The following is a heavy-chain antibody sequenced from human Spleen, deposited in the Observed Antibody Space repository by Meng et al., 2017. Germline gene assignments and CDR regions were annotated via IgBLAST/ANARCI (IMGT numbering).Heavy chain of an antibody. D-gene: IGHD4-11*01. Sequence: SVKVSCKASGGTFSSYTISWVRQAPGQGLEWMGRIIPILGIANYAQKFQGRVTITADKSTSTAYMELSSLRSEDTAVYYCARDTTVIGPDYWGQGTLVTVSS. CDR2: IIPILGIA. J-gene: IGHJ4*02. CDR3: ARDTTVIGPDY. CDR1: GGTFSSYT. V-gene: IGHV1-69*04.